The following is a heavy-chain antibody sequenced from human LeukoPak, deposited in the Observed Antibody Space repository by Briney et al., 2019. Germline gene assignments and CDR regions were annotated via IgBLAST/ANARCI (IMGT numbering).Heavy chain of an antibody. CDR1: GYTFTSYG. D-gene: IGHD3-10*01. Sequence: GSVKVSCKASGYTFTSYGISWVRQAPGQGLEWMGWISAYNGNTNYAQKLQGRVTMTTDTSTSTAYMELRSLRSDDTAVYYCARGPLWFGELLPDYWGQGTLVTVSS. V-gene: IGHV1-18*01. J-gene: IGHJ4*02. CDR3: ARGPLWFGELLPDY. CDR2: ISAYNGNT.